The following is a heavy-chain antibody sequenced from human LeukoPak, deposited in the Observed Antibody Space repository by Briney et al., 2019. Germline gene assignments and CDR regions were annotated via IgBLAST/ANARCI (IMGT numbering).Heavy chain of an antibody. CDR2: IYHSGST. CDR1: GGSISSSNW. J-gene: IGHJ6*02. D-gene: IGHD2-2*02. CDR3: AGGAYCSSTSCYRYYYYGMDV. V-gene: IGHV4-4*02. Sequence: SGTLSLTCAVSGGSISSSNWWSWVRQPPGKGLEWIGEIYHSGSTNYNPSLKSRVTISVDKSKNQFSLKLSSVTAADTAVYYCAGGAYCSSTSCYRYYYYGMDVWGQGTMVTVS.